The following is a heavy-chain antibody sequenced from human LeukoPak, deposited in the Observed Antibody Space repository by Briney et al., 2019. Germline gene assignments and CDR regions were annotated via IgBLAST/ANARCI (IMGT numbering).Heavy chain of an antibody. CDR3: ARDHRYDGQTPEIDY. J-gene: IGHJ4*02. Sequence: GGPLRLSCAASGFPFSDYYMLWIRQAPGKGLEGVAYSSSSSSYTNYADSVKGRFTISRDNAKNSLYLQMNSLRAEDTAVYYCARDHRYDGQTPEIDYWGQGTLVTVSS. CDR1: GFPFSDYY. V-gene: IGHV3-11*05. D-gene: IGHD3-22*01. CDR2: SSSSSSYT.